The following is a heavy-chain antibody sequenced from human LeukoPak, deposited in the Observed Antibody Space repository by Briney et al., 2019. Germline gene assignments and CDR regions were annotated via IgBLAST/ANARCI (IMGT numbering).Heavy chain of an antibody. D-gene: IGHD3-3*01. Sequence: ASVKVSCKASGYTFTSYDINWVRQATGQGLEWMGWMNPNSGNTGYAQKFQGRVTITRNTSISTAYMELSSLRSEDTAVYYCARHQPSDYDFWSGYYSYYYMDVWGKGTTVTVSS. J-gene: IGHJ6*03. CDR2: MNPNSGNT. CDR1: GYTFTSYD. V-gene: IGHV1-8*03. CDR3: ARHQPSDYDFWSGYYSYYYMDV.